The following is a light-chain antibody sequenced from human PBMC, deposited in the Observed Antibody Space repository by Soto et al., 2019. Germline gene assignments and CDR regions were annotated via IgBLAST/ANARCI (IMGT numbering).Light chain of an antibody. Sequence: QLVLTQSPSASASLGASVELTCTLSSGHSSNAIAWHQQQPEKGPRYLMKLNSDGRYSKGDGIPDRFSGSSSGAERYLTISSLQSEDEADYYCQTWGTGIHVFGTGTKVTVL. CDR1: SGHSSNA. V-gene: IGLV4-69*02. CDR3: QTWGTGIHV. CDR2: LNSDGRY. J-gene: IGLJ1*01.